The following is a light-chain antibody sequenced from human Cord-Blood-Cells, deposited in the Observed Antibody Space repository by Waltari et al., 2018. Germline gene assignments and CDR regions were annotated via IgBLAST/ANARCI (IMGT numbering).Light chain of an antibody. CDR3: QQSYSTPYT. CDR1: QSISSY. J-gene: IGKJ2*01. CDR2: AAS. Sequence: DIQMTQSPSSLSASVADRVTITCRASQSISSYLNWYQQKPGKAPKHLIYAASSLQSGFPSRFSGSGSETDFTITISSLQPEDFATYYSQQSYSTPYTWRQGTKLEIK. V-gene: IGKV1-39*01.